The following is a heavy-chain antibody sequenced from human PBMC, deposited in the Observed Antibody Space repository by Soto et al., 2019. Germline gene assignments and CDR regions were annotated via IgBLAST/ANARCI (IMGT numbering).Heavy chain of an antibody. CDR1: GFTFSSYA. V-gene: IGHV3-23*01. CDR2: ISGSGGST. J-gene: IGHJ4*02. Sequence: EVQLLESGGGLVQPGGSLRLSCAASGFTFSSYAMSWVRQAPGKGLEWVSAISGSGGSTYYADSVKGRFTISRDNSKNTLYLQMNSLRAEDTAVYYCAKDRGTITMTKQGFDYWGQGTLVTVSS. D-gene: IGHD3-22*01. CDR3: AKDRGTITMTKQGFDY.